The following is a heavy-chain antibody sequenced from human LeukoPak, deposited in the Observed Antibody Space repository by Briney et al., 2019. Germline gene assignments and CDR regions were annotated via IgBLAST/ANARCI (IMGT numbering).Heavy chain of an antibody. V-gene: IGHV4-4*02. D-gene: IGHD2-15*01. CDR2: IYHSGST. CDR1: GGSISSSNW. Sequence: SETLSLTCAVSGGSISSSNWWSWVRQPPGKGLEWIGEIYHSGSTNYNPSLKSRVTISVDKSKNQFSLKLSSVTAADTAVYYCARGCSGGSYSILETLYYFDYWGQGTLVTVSS. J-gene: IGHJ4*02. CDR3: ARGCSGGSYSILETLYYFDY.